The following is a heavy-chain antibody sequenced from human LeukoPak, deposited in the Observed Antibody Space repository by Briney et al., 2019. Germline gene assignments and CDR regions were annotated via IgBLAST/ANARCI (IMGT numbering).Heavy chain of an antibody. CDR1: GFTFSDYY. D-gene: IGHD3-9*01. J-gene: IGHJ1*01. Sequence: PGGSLRLSCAASGFTFSDYYMSWIRQAPGKGLEWVSYISSSGSTIYYADSVKGRFTISRDNVKNSLYLQMNSVRAEDTAVYYCARDILTGSQSRFQHWGQGTLVTVSS. V-gene: IGHV3-11*04. CDR3: ARDILTGSQSRFQH. CDR2: ISSSGSTI.